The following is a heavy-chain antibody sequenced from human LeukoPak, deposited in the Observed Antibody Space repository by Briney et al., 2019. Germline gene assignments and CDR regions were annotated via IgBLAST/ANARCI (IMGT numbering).Heavy chain of an antibody. D-gene: IGHD6-19*01. J-gene: IGHJ4*02. CDR3: ADLARYSSGWYPDY. Sequence: SETLFLTCSVSGGSIGSYCWSWIRQPPGKGLEWIGYIYYSGSTNYNPSLKSRVTISADTSKNQFSLKLSSVTAADTAVYYCADLARYSSGWYPDYWGQGTLVTVSS. CDR2: IYYSGST. V-gene: IGHV4-59*01. CDR1: GGSIGSYC.